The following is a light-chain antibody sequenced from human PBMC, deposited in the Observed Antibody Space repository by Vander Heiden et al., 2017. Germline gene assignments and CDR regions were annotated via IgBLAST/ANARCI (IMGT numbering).Light chain of an antibody. J-gene: IGKJ4*01. CDR3: RQVIQNLNT. Sequence: DIVLTPSALPLRVTPGEPASLSSGSSENRLNRNGNNYVDWYLQKPGQAPQLLIYLGSYRASGVPDRFSGSGSGTDFTLKISRVEAEDVGVYYCRQVIQNLNTFGGGTKVEIK. CDR2: LGS. V-gene: IGKV2-28*01. CDR1: ENRLNRNGNNY.